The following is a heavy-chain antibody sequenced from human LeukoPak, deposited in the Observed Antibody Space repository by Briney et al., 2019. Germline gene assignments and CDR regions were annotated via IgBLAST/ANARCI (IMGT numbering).Heavy chain of an antibody. J-gene: IGHJ4*02. Sequence: ASVKVSCKASGYTFTSYGISWVRQAPGQGLEWMGWINPNNGGTNYAQKFQGRVTMTRDTSISTAYMELNRLRSDDTALYYCSSGAVADFDYWGQGTLVTVSS. CDR3: SSGAVADFDY. CDR2: INPNNGGT. D-gene: IGHD6-19*01. V-gene: IGHV1-2*02. CDR1: GYTFTSYG.